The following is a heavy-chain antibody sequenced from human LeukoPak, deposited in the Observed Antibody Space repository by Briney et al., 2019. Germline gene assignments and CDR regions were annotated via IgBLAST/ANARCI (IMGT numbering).Heavy chain of an antibody. J-gene: IGHJ4*02. V-gene: IGHV1-8*01. D-gene: IGHD3-22*01. CDR1: GYTFTSYD. Sequence: ASVKVSCKASGYTFTSYDINWVRQATGQGLEWMGWMNPNSGNTGYAQKFQGRVTMTRNTSISTAYMELSSLRSEDTAVYYCVRGVLLGYYYDSSGYYNFDYWGQGTLVTVSS. CDR2: MNPNSGNT. CDR3: VRGVLLGYYYDSSGYYNFDY.